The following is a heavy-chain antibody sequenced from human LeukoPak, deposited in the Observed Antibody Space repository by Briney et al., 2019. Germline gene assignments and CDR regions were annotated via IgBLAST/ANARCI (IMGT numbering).Heavy chain of an antibody. J-gene: IGHJ6*02. CDR1: GGTFSRYA. V-gene: IGHV1-69*04. Sequence: ASVNVSCKASGGTFSRYAISWVRQAPGQGLEWMGRVIPILGIANYAQRFQGRVTITADKSTSTAYMELSSLRSEDTAVYYCAREARYCSGGSCYSDYYYYGMDVWGQGTTVTVSS. D-gene: IGHD2-15*01. CDR3: AREARYCSGGSCYSDYYYYGMDV. CDR2: VIPILGIA.